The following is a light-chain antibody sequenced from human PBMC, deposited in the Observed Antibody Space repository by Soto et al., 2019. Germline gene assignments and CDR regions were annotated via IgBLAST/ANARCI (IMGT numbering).Light chain of an antibody. J-gene: IGLJ2*01. CDR1: SSDVGGYNY. CDR2: DVS. Sequence: QSALTQPASVSGSPGQSITISCTGTSSDVGGYNYVSWYQQHPGKAPKLMIYDVSNRPSGVSNRFSGSKSGNTASLTISGRQAEDEADYYCSSYTSSRILVVFGGGTKLTVL. V-gene: IGLV2-14*01. CDR3: SSYTSSRILVV.